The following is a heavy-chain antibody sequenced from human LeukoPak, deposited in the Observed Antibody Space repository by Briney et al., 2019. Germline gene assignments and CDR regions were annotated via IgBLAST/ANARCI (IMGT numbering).Heavy chain of an antibody. CDR2: ISGRGGST. V-gene: IGHV3-23*01. CDR1: GFTFSSYA. D-gene: IGHD6-13*01. J-gene: IGHJ4*02. Sequence: GGSLRLSCAASGFTFSSYAMSWVRQAPGKGLEWVSAISGRGGSTYYADSVKGRFTISRDNSKNTLYLQMNSLRAEDTAVYYCAKQGRYSSSWYEDWGQGTLVTVSS. CDR3: AKQGRYSSSWYED.